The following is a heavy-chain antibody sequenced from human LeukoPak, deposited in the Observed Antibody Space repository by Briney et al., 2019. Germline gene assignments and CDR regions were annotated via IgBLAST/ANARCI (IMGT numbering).Heavy chain of an antibody. CDR1: GFTFSSYA. D-gene: IGHD5-18*01. J-gene: IGHJ4*02. CDR3: VRGGYSYGYVFDY. CDR2: SSNSGSST. Sequence: GGSLRLSCAASGFTFSSYAMSWVRQAPGKGLEWVSISSNSGSSTHYAGSVKGRFTISRDNSKDTLYLQMSSLRAEDTAVYYCVRGGYSYGYVFDYWGQGTLVTVSS. V-gene: IGHV3-23*01.